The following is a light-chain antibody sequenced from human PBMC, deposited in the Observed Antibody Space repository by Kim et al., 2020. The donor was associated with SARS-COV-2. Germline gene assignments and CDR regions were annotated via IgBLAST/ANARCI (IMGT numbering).Light chain of an antibody. CDR1: SSDVGGYNY. CDR3: SSYRNTNTWV. J-gene: IGLJ3*02. V-gene: IGLV2-14*01. CDR2: DVN. Sequence: QSALTQPASVSGSPGQSITISCTGTSSDVGGYNYVSWYQQHPGKAPKLMIYDVNKWPSGVSNRFSGSKSGNTASLTISGLQAEDEAEYYCSSYRNTNTWVFGGGTQLTVL.